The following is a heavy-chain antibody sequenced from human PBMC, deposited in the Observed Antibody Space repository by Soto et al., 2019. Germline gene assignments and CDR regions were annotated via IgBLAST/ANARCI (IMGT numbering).Heavy chain of an antibody. V-gene: IGHV3-48*02. J-gene: IGHJ6*02. CDR3: ARDHDFWSGYSLHYYGVDV. CDR2: IGSSSSPR. Sequence: EVQLVESGGALVQPGGSLRLSCAASGIIFSDYSMKWVRQAPGKGLEWVSYIGSSSSPRYYANSGKGRFTISRDNAKNSLYLQMNSLRDEDTAVYYCARDHDFWSGYSLHYYGVDVWGQGTTVVVSS. D-gene: IGHD3-3*01. CDR1: GIIFSDYS.